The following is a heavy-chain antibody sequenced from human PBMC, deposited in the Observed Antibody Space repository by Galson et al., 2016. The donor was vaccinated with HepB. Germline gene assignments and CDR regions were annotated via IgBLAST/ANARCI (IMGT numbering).Heavy chain of an antibody. J-gene: IGHJ5*02. CDR1: GFTFSSYN. D-gene: IGHD3-3*01. CDR3: ARDSRATFGEPNWFDP. V-gene: IGHV3-48*03. Sequence: SLRLSCAASGFTFSSYNMNWVRQVPGEGLDWISYISATGTTIDYADSVKGRFIISRDNAKNSLYLQMNSPRVEDTAVYYCARDSRATFGEPNWFDPWGQGTLVIVSS. CDR2: ISATGTTI.